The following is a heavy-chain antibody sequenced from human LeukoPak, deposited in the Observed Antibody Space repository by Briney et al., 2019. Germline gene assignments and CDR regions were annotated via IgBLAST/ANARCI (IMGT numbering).Heavy chain of an antibody. CDR3: ARSEIGTAAMLTHFDY. Sequence: ASVKVSCKASGYTFTSYYMHWVRQAPGQGLEWMGIINPSGGSTSYAQKFQGRATMTRDTSTSTVYMELSSLRSEDTAVYYCARSEIGTAAMLTHFDYWGQGTLVTVSS. D-gene: IGHD2-2*01. V-gene: IGHV1-46*01. CDR1: GYTFTSYY. J-gene: IGHJ4*02. CDR2: INPSGGST.